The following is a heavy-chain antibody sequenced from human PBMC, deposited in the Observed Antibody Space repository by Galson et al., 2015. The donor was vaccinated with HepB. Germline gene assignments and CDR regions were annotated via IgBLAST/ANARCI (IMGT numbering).Heavy chain of an antibody. CDR1: GGPFSNYA. CDR2: IIPFFGTP. D-gene: IGHD6-6*01. Sequence: SVKVYCKASGGPFSNYAISWVRQAAGQAIEWMGGIIPFFGTPHYEQKFQGRVTITADESTSTSSMELSSLRSEDTAVYYCARVGSSGGHDGYFRDVWGKGTPVTVSS. CDR3: ARVGSSGGHDGYFRDV. J-gene: IGHJ6*03. V-gene: IGHV1-69*13.